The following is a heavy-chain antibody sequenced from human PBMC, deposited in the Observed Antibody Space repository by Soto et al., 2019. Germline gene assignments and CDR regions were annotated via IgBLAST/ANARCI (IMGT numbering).Heavy chain of an antibody. J-gene: IGHJ4*02. V-gene: IGHV3-7*01. D-gene: IGHD3-3*01. CDR2: IKHDGSEK. CDR1: GFTFSNYW. CDR3: VRYYDFWTGYSLFDY. Sequence: EEQVVESGGDLVQPGGSLRLSCATSGFTFSNYWMTWVRLPPGKGLEWVANIKHDGSEKYYADSVRGRFTISRDNAKNSLYLQMNSPRAEDTAVYFCVRYYDFWTGYSLFDYWGRGTVVTLSS.